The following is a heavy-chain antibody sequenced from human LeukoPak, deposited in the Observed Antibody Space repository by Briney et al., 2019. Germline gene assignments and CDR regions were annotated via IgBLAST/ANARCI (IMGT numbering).Heavy chain of an antibody. CDR3: AKLRVEAEVSGTVY. Sequence: PGGSLRLSCSASGFTFSTYDMNWVRQAPGKGLEWVSRISESGGSTYYADSAKGRFTISRDNSKKTLYLQMSSLRAEDTAMYYCAKLRVEAEVSGTVYWGVGTLVTVSS. CDR2: ISESGGST. V-gene: IGHV3-23*01. CDR1: GFTFSTYD. D-gene: IGHD1-1*01. J-gene: IGHJ4*02.